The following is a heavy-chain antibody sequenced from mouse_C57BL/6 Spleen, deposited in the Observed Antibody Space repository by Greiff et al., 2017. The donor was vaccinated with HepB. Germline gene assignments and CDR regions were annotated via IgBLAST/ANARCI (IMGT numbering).Heavy chain of an antibody. CDR2: ILPGSGST. CDR1: GYTFTGYW. V-gene: IGHV1-9*01. D-gene: IGHD1-1*01. J-gene: IGHJ2*01. Sequence: VQLQESGAELMKPGASVKLSCKATGYTFTGYWIEWVKQRPGHGLEWIGEILPGSGSTNYNEKFKGKATFTADTSSNTAYMQLSSLTTEDSAIYDCARIPAYYYGSSYYFDYWGQGTTLTVSS. CDR3: ARIPAYYYGSSYYFDY.